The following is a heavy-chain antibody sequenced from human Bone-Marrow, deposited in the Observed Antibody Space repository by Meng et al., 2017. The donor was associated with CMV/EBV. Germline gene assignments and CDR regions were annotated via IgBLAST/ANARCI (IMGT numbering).Heavy chain of an antibody. J-gene: IGHJ4*02. V-gene: IGHV3-30*03. CDR3: ARDLGEDIVVVVAAADY. D-gene: IGHD2-15*01. Sequence: GESLKISCAASGFILNDYWMTWIRQAPGKGLEWVAVISYDGSNDYYADSVKGRFTISRDNSKNTLYLQMNSLRAEDTAVYYCARDLGEDIVVVVAAADYWGQGTLVTVSS. CDR2: ISYDGSND. CDR1: GFILNDYW.